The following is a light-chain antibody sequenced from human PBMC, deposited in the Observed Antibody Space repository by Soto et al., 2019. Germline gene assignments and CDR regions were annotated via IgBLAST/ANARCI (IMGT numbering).Light chain of an antibody. V-gene: IGKV3-15*01. CDR3: QQYGSSPLT. CDR2: GAS. Sequence: EIVMTQSPATLSVSPVERSTLSCRASQSVSSNLAWYQQKPGQAPRILIYGASSRATGIPARFSGSGSGTDFTLTISRLEPEDFAVYYCQQYGSSPLTCGGGTKGDIK. CDR1: QSVSSN. J-gene: IGKJ4*01.